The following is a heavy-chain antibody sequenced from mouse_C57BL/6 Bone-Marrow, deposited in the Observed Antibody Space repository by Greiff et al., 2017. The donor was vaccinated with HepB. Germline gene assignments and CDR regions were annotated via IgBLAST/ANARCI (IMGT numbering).Heavy chain of an antibody. CDR3: ARCGSSLFDY. J-gene: IGHJ2*01. V-gene: IGHV1-26*01. Sequence: EVQLQQSGPELVKPGASVKISCKASGYTFTDYYMNWVKQSHGKSLEWIGDINPNNGGTSYNQKFKGKATLTVDTSSSTAYMELRSLTSEDSAVYYCARCGSSLFDYWGQGTTLTVSS. CDR2: INPNNGGT. CDR1: GYTFTDYY. D-gene: IGHD1-1*01.